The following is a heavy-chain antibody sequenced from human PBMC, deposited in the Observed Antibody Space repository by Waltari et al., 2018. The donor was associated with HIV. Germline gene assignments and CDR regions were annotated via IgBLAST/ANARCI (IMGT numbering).Heavy chain of an antibody. CDR1: GYSFTSYW. D-gene: IGHD4-17*01. CDR3: ARLGLPAMVTTFFDY. CDR2: IYPVDSET. V-gene: IGHV5-51*01. Sequence: EVQLVQSGAEVKKPGESLKISCKGSGYSFTSYWIGWVRQMHGKGLEWMGIIYPVDSETSYSPSFQGQVTISADKSISTAYLQLSSLKASDTAMYYCARLGLPAMVTTFFDYWGQGTLVTVSS. J-gene: IGHJ4*02.